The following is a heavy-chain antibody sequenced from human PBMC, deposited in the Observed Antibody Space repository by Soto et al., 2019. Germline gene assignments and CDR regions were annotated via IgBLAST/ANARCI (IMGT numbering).Heavy chain of an antibody. CDR1: GYSLTNIW. CDR2: IDPSDSQT. V-gene: IGHV5-10-1*01. J-gene: IGHJ4*02. D-gene: IGHD3-22*01. CDR3: ARQIYDSDTGPNFQYYFDS. Sequence: PGESLNIACKGSGYSLTNIWIHWVLQMPGKGLEWMGRIDPSDSQTYYSPSFRGHVTISVTKSITTVFLQWSSLRASDTAMYYCARQIYDSDTGPNFQYYFDSWGQGTPVTVSS.